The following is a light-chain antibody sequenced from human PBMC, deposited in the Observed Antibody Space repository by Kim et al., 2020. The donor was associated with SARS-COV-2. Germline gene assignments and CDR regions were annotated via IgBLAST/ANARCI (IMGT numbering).Light chain of an antibody. Sequence: RATINCKSSQSVLYSSNTQNYLAWYQHKPGQPPKLLIYWASTREYGVPDRFSGSGSGKDFTLTISSLQAEDVAVYYCQQYYSTPYTFGQGPSWRS. CDR1: QSVLYSSNTQNY. J-gene: IGKJ2*01. CDR2: WAS. V-gene: IGKV4-1*01. CDR3: QQYYSTPYT.